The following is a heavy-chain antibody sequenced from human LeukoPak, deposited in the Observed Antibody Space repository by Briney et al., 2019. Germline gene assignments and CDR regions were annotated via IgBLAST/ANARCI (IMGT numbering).Heavy chain of an antibody. D-gene: IGHD5-18*01. Sequence: GGSLRLSCAASGLTFSSYAMSWVRQTPGKGLEWVSAISGSGGSTYYADSVKGRFTISRDNSKNTLYLQMNSLRAEDTAVYYCAKEGGYSYGPMDYWGQGTLVTVSS. CDR1: GLTFSSYA. J-gene: IGHJ4*02. CDR3: AKEGGYSYGPMDY. CDR2: ISGSGGST. V-gene: IGHV3-23*01.